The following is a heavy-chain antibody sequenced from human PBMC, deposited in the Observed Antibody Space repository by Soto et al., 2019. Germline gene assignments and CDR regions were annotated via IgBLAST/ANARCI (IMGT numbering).Heavy chain of an antibody. V-gene: IGHV3-30*03. Sequence: PGGSLRLSCAASGFTFSTYGMHWVRQAPGKGLEWVAVISYNGGNKYYADSVKGRFTIYRDNSQNTLYLQMNSLRPEDTAVYSCARYVAGGLRLGELSSYFYYWGQRTSVSVSS. CDR2: ISYNGGNK. J-gene: IGHJ4*02. CDR3: ARYVAGGLRLGELSSYFYY. D-gene: IGHD3-16*02. CDR1: GFTFSTYG.